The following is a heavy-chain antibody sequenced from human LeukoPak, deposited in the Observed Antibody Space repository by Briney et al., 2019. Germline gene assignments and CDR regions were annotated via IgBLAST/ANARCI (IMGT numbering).Heavy chain of an antibody. CDR3: AKSGGYGLIDK. V-gene: IGHV4-59*08. J-gene: IGHJ4*02. D-gene: IGHD1-26*01. CDR2: IYYSGST. Sequence: SETLSLTCTVSGGSISSYYWSWIRQPPGKGLEWIGYIYYSGSTSYNPSLKSRVTISIDTSKNLFSLRLNSMTAADTAVYYCAKSGGYGLIDKWGQGTLVTVSS. CDR1: GGSISSYY.